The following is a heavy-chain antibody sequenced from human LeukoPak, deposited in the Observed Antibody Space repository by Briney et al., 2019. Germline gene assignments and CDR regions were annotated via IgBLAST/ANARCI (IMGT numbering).Heavy chain of an antibody. Sequence: SETLSLTCTVSGGSISGYYWSWIRQPPGKGLEWIGSICSSGSTYYNPSLKSRVTISVDTSKNQFSLKLSSVTAADTAVYYCARIVVADFDYWGQGTLVTVSS. CDR1: GGSISGYY. D-gene: IGHD3-22*01. V-gene: IGHV4-59*05. J-gene: IGHJ4*02. CDR3: ARIVVADFDY. CDR2: ICSSGST.